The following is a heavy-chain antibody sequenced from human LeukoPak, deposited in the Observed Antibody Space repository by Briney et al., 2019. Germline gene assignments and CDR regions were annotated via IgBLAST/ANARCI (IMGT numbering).Heavy chain of an antibody. V-gene: IGHV3-66*01. D-gene: IGHD1-26*01. CDR2: IYSGGST. Sequence: GGSLRLSWAAAGFTVSSNYMSWVRRAPGKGLEWVSVIYSGGSTYYADSVKGRFTISRDNSKNTLYLQMNSLRAEDTAVYYCARSGDIVGATTLDYWGQGTLVTVSS. CDR3: ARSGDIVGATTLDY. J-gene: IGHJ4*02. CDR1: GFTVSSNY.